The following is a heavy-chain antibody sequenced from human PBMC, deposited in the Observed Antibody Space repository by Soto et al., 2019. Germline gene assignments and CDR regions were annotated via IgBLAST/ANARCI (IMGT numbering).Heavy chain of an antibody. CDR2: INAGNGNT. CDR1: GYTFTSYA. J-gene: IGHJ5*02. V-gene: IGHV1-3*01. Sequence: ASVKVSCKASGYTFTSYAMHWVRQAPGQRLEWMGWINAGNGNTKYSQKFQGRVTITRDTSASTAYMELSSLRSEDTAVYYCARGVAGPLHLFAPWSQGTLVPVSS. D-gene: IGHD6-19*01. CDR3: ARGVAGPLHLFAP.